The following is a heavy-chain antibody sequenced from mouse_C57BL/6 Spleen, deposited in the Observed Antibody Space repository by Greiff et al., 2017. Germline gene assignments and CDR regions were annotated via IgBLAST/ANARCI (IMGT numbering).Heavy chain of an antibody. CDR2: ISSGSSTI. Sequence: DVHLVESGGGLVKPGGSLKLSCAASGFTFSDYGMHWVRQAPEKGLEWVAYISSGSSTIYYADTVKGRFTISRDNAKNTLFLQMTSLRSEDTAMYYCARLDGYSFAYWGQGTLVTVSA. D-gene: IGHD2-3*01. V-gene: IGHV5-17*01. J-gene: IGHJ3*01. CDR3: ARLDGYSFAY. CDR1: GFTFSDYG.